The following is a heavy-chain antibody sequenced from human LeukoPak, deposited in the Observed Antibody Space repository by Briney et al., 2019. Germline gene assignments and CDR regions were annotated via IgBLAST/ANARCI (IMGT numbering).Heavy chain of an antibody. Sequence: GGSLRLSCAASGFTFSSYSMNWVRQAPGKGLEWVSSISSSSSYIYYADSVKGRFTISRDNAKNSLYLQMNSLRAEDTAMYYCARAPNAMGDFRMDVWGKGTTVTVSS. CDR1: GFTFSSYS. CDR2: ISSSSSYI. V-gene: IGHV3-21*01. D-gene: IGHD3-3*01. J-gene: IGHJ6*04. CDR3: ARAPNAMGDFRMDV.